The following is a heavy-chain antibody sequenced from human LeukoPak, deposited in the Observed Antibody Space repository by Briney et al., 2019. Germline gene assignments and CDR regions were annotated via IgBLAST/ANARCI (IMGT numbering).Heavy chain of an antibody. D-gene: IGHD5-24*01. CDR2: T. CDR1: GGSMSHH. J-gene: IGHJ3*01. Sequence: SETLSLTCTVSGGSMSHHWSWIRQSPGKGLEWIGYTNYNPSLKSRVTLSIDTSKSQLSFQLTSVTAADTAVYYCAREKSPESKTWLQLGAFDVQGQGTAVTVSS. V-gene: IGHV4-59*11. CDR3: AREKSPESKTWLQLGAFDV.